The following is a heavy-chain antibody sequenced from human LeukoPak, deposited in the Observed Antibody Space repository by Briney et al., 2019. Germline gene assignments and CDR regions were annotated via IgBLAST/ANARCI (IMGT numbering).Heavy chain of an antibody. J-gene: IGHJ4*02. D-gene: IGHD6-19*01. Sequence: PSQTLSLTCAVSGGSISSGGYSWSWIRQPPGKGLEWIGYIYHSGSTYYNPSLKSRVTISVDTSKNQFSLKLSSVTAADTAVYYCARRFIRQWLVLTTPDTFDYWGQGTLVTVSS. CDR2: IYHSGST. CDR3: ARRFIRQWLVLTTPDTFDY. CDR1: GGSISSGGYS. V-gene: IGHV4-30-2*01.